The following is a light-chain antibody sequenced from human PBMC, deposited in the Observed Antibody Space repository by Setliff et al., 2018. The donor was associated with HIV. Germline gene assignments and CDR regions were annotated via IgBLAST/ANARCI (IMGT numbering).Light chain of an antibody. CDR2: NNN. V-gene: IGLV1-44*01. CDR3: ATWDDSPNGV. Sequence: QSVLAKAPSASGTPGQRVTISCSGSSSNIGRNTVTWYQHLPGTAPKLLIYNNNQRPSGVPDRFSGSKSGTSASLAISGLQSEDEADYYCATWDDSPNGVFGGRTKVT. CDR1: SSNIGRNT. J-gene: IGLJ3*02.